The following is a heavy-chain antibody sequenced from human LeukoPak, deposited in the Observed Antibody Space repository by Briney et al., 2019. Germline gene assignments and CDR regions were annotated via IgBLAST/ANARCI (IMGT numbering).Heavy chain of an antibody. CDR2: INPNSGVT. V-gene: IGHV1-2*04. CDR1: GYTFTSYG. CDR3: ARMGDSGSYGFDI. Sequence: GASVKVSCKASGYTFTSYGISWVRQAPGQGLEWMAWINPNSGVTNYAQKFQGWVTTTRDTSISTAYMELSRLTSDDTAVYYCARMGDSGSYGFDIWGQGTMVTVSS. J-gene: IGHJ3*02. D-gene: IGHD3-10*01.